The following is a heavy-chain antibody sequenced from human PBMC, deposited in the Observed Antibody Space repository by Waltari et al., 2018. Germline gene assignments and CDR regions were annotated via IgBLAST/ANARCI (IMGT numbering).Heavy chain of an antibody. CDR2: INPNSGGT. Sequence: QVQLVQSGAEVKKPGASVKVSCKASGYPFTGYYMHWVRQAPGQGLEWMGWINPNSGGTNYAQKFQGRVTMTRDTSISTAYMELSRLRSDDTAVYYCARRSDFWSDRNRFDPWGQGTLVTVSS. D-gene: IGHD3-3*01. J-gene: IGHJ5*02. CDR3: ARRSDFWSDRNRFDP. CDR1: GYPFTGYY. V-gene: IGHV1-2*02.